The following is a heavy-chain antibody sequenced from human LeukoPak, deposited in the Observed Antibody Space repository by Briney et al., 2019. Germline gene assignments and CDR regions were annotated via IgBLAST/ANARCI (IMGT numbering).Heavy chain of an antibody. D-gene: IGHD2-15*01. J-gene: IGHJ4*02. Sequence: SDTLSLTCGVSGGTFSATNWWSWRRHSPGQGVERSGENPLSGLTNYTPTLNSRVTMSLDMPMNQVYLNLSSLTAADTAVYYCSRENGAYSPFGFWGQGTLVTVTA. CDR3: SRENGAYSPFGF. CDR2: NPLSGLT. CDR1: GGTFSATNW. V-gene: IGHV4-4*02.